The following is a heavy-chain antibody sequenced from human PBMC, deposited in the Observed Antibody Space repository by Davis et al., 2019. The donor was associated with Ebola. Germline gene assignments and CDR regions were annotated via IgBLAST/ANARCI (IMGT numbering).Heavy chain of an antibody. V-gene: IGHV4-59*12. CDR2: IYYSGST. CDR1: GGSISSYY. J-gene: IGHJ4*02. Sequence: MPSETLSLTCTVSGGSISSYYWSWIRQPPGKGLEWIGYIYYSGSTNYNPSLKSRVTISVDTSKNQFSLKLSSVTAADTAVYYCARGRGYANYWGQGTLVTVSS. D-gene: IGHD1-1*01. CDR3: ARGRGYANY.